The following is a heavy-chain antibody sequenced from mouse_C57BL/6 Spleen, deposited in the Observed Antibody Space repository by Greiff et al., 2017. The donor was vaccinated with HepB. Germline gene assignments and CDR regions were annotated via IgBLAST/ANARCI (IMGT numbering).Heavy chain of an antibody. CDR3: ARGYRYAMDY. Sequence: EVQRVESGGGLVKPGGSLKLSCAASGFTFSDYGMHWVRQAPEKGLEWVAYISSGSSTIYYADTVKGRFTISRNNAKNTLFLQMTSLRSEDTAMYYCARGYRYAMDYWGQGTSVTVSS. V-gene: IGHV5-17*01. J-gene: IGHJ4*01. CDR2: ISSGSSTI. D-gene: IGHD2-14*01. CDR1: GFTFSDYG.